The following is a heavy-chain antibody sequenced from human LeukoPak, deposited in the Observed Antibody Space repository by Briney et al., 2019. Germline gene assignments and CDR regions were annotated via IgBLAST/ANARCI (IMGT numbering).Heavy chain of an antibody. D-gene: IGHD3-22*01. CDR1: GGSISSYY. CDR2: IYYSGST. CDR3: ARFGTYYYDSSGYADAFDI. V-gene: IGHV4-59*01. J-gene: IGHJ3*02. Sequence: PETLSLTCTVSGGSISSYYWSWIRQPPGKGLEWIGYIYYSGSTNYNPSLKSRVTISVDTSKNQFSLKLSSVTAADTAVYYCARFGTYYYDSSGYADAFDIWGQGTMVTVSS.